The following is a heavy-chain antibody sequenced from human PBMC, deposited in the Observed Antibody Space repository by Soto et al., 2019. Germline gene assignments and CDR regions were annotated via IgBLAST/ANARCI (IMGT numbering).Heavy chain of an antibody. D-gene: IGHD3-10*01. CDR3: ARWFGELLGWAFDI. V-gene: IGHV4-59*01. CDR1: GGSISSYY. J-gene: IGHJ3*02. CDR2: IYYSGST. Sequence: QVQLQESGPGLVKPSETLSLTCTVSGGSISSYYWSWIRQPPGKGLEWIGYIYYSGSTNYNPSLKSRVTLSVDTSKNQFSLKLSSVTAADTAVYYCARWFGELLGWAFDIWGQGTMVTVSS.